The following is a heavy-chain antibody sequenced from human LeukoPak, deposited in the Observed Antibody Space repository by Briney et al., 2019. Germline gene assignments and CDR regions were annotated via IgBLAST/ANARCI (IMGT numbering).Heavy chain of an antibody. J-gene: IGHJ3*02. Sequence: SETLSLTCTVSGGSISSSSYYWGWIRQPPGKGLEWIGIKYYSGSTYYNPSLKSRVTISVDTSKNQFSLKVRSVTAADTAVYYSASVGDYGGNGDAFDIWGQGTMVTVSS. D-gene: IGHD4-23*01. CDR1: GGSISSSSYY. CDR3: ASVGDYGGNGDAFDI. V-gene: IGHV4-39*01. CDR2: KYYSGST.